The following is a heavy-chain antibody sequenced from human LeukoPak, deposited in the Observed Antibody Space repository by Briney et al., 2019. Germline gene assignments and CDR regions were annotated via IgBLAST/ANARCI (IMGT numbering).Heavy chain of an antibody. V-gene: IGHV3-7*01. J-gene: IGHJ3*02. CDR2: IKQDGSEK. Sequence: GGSLRLSCAASGFTFSSYWMSWVRQAPGKGLEWVANIKQDGSEKYYVDSVKGRFTISRDNAKNSLYLQMNSLRAEDTAVYYCARDRPSSTSCDCDAFDIWGQGTMVTVSS. CDR1: GFTFSSYW. D-gene: IGHD2-2*01. CDR3: ARDRPSSTSCDCDAFDI.